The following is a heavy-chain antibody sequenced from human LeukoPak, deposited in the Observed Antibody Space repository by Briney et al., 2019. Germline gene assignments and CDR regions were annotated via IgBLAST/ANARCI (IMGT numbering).Heavy chain of an antibody. CDR2: INTNTGNP. CDR3: ARSSSGWSIKGGTYYYYFYKDV. J-gene: IGHJ6*03. V-gene: IGHV7-4-1*02. CDR1: GYTFTSYG. D-gene: IGHD6-19*01. Sequence: ASVKVSCKASGYTFTSYGINWVRQAPGQGLEWMGWINTNTGNPTYAQGFTGRFVFSLDTSVTTAYLQISSLKAEDTAVYYCARSSSGWSIKGGTYYYYFYKDVWGKGTTVTVSS.